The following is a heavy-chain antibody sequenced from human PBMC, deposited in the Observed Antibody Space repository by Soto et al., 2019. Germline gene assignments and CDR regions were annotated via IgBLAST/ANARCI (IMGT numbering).Heavy chain of an antibody. D-gene: IGHD3-16*02. CDR2: IIPIFGTA. J-gene: IGHJ4*02. CDR1: GGTFSSYA. V-gene: IGHV1-69*12. Sequence: QVQLVQSGAEVKKPGSSVKVSCKASGGTFSSYAISWVRQAPGQGLEWMGGIIPIFGTANYAQKFQGRVTITGDVPTSTAYIGLSRVRSEATAVYYCAGGDDYVWGSYRPPADWGQGSLVTVSS. CDR3: AGGDDYVWGSYRPPAD.